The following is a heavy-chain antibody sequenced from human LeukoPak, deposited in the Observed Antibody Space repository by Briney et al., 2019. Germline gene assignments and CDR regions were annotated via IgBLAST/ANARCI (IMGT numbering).Heavy chain of an antibody. CDR3: ARDEAVAGRFDY. D-gene: IGHD6-19*01. CDR2: ISAYNGNT. J-gene: IGHJ4*02. Sequence: ASVKVSCKASGYTFTSYGTSWLRQAPGQGLEWMGWISAYNGNTNYAQKLQGRVTMTTDISTSTAYMELRSLRSDDTAVYYCARDEAVAGRFDYWGQGTLVTVSS. V-gene: IGHV1-18*01. CDR1: GYTFTSYG.